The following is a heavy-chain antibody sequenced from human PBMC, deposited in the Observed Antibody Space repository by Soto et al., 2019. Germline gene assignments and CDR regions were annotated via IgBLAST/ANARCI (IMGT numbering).Heavy chain of an antibody. CDR1: GFPFNDYG. J-gene: IGHJ4*02. D-gene: IGHD1-7*01. CDR3: VRDGIGGTPFRGYLDY. CDR2: VWRDGSIK. V-gene: IGHV3-33*01. Sequence: QVHLVESGGGVVQPGGSLRLSCVASGFPFNDYGMHWVRQAPGKGLEWVAIVWRDGSIKYYSHSVEGRFTISRDNSKNTLSLQMDSLRVEVTALYYCVRDGIGGTPFRGYLDYWGQGTPVTVSS.